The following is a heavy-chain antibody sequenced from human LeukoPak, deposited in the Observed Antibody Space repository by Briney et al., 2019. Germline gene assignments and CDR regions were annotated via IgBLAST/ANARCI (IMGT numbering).Heavy chain of an antibody. CDR1: GYSISSGYY. CDR3: ARHGYYDSSGEAFDI. D-gene: IGHD3-22*01. Sequence: SETLSLTCAVSGYSISSGYYWGWIRQHPRKGLEWIGSIYHSGSTYYNPSLKSRVTISVDTSKNQFSLKLSSVTAADTAVYYCARHGYYDSSGEAFDIWGQGTMVTVSS. J-gene: IGHJ3*02. CDR2: IYHSGST. V-gene: IGHV4-38-2*01.